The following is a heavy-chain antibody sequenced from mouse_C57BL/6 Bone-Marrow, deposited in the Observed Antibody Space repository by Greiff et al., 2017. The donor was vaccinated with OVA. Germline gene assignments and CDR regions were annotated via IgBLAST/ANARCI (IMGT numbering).Heavy chain of an antibody. CDR2: IYPGDGDT. Sequence: VKLQQSGPELVKPGASVKISCKASGYAFSSSWLNWVKQRPGTGLEWIGRIYPGDGDTNYNGKFKGTATLTADKSSSTAYMQLSSRTSEDSAVYFCANYYYGSLYAMDYWGQGTSVTVSS. CDR3: ANYYYGSLYAMDY. V-gene: IGHV1-82*01. D-gene: IGHD1-1*01. J-gene: IGHJ4*01. CDR1: GYAFSSSW.